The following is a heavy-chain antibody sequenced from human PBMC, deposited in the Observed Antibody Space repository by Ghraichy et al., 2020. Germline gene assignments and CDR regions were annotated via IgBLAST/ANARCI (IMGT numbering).Heavy chain of an antibody. Sequence: GSLNISCAASGFTFSSYWMHWVRQAPGKGLVWVSRINSDGSSTSYADSVKGRFTISRDNAKNTLYLQMNSLRAEDTAVYYCARDLLRFLEWWNGMDVWGQGTTVTVSS. CDR1: GFTFSSYW. V-gene: IGHV3-74*01. CDR2: INSDGSST. D-gene: IGHD3-3*01. CDR3: ARDLLRFLEWWNGMDV. J-gene: IGHJ6*02.